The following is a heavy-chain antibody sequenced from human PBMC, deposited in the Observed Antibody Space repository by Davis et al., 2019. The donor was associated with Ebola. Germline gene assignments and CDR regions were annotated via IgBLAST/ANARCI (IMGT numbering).Heavy chain of an antibody. Sequence: ASVKVSCKASGYTFTGYYMHWVRQAPGQGLEWMGWINPNSGGTNYAQKFQGWVTMTRDTSISTAYMELSRLRSDDTAVYYCARDPLSVAANSFGMDVWGQGTTVTVSS. CDR2: INPNSGGT. V-gene: IGHV1-2*04. CDR1: GYTFTGYY. CDR3: ARDPLSVAANSFGMDV. J-gene: IGHJ6*02. D-gene: IGHD2-15*01.